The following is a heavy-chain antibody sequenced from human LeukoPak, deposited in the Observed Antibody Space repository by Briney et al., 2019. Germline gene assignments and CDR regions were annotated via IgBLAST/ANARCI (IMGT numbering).Heavy chain of an antibody. Sequence: SETLSLTSTVSGGSISSYYWSWIRRPARERVEWSVRIYTSGSTNYTPSLTSRVTLSVDTSKSTFSPKLRSVTPPETAVYYCARARPGGDGCNWFDPWGQGTLVTVSS. J-gene: IGHJ5*02. D-gene: IGHD2-21*02. CDR2: IYTSGST. CDR1: GGSISSYY. CDR3: ARARPGGDGCNWFDP. V-gene: IGHV4-4*07.